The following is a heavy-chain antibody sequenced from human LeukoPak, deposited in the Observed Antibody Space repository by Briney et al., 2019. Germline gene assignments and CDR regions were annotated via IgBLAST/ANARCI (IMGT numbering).Heavy chain of an antibody. D-gene: IGHD1-26*01. Sequence: KPSETLSLTCGVSGGSIRSTNWWSWVRQPPGQGLEIGEISLSGQTNFNPSLNGRVTMSLDESRNQLSLKLTSVTAADTAIYYCSRESGAFCPFGYWGQGTLVIVSS. CDR1: GGSIRSTNW. CDR3: SRESGAFCPFGY. J-gene: IGHJ4*02. V-gene: IGHV4/OR15-8*02. CDR2: ISLSGQT.